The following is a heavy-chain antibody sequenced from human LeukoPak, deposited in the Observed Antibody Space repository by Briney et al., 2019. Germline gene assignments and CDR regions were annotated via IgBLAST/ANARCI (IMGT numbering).Heavy chain of an antibody. CDR1: GGSISSYY. Sequence: PSETLSLTCTVSGGSISSYYWSWIRQPPGKGLELIGYIYTSGSTNYNPSLKSRVTISVDTSKNQFSLKLSSVTAADTAVYYCARHGPYSSSPSYFDYWGQGTLVTVSS. D-gene: IGHD6-6*01. J-gene: IGHJ4*02. CDR2: IYTSGST. CDR3: ARHGPYSSSPSYFDY. V-gene: IGHV4-4*09.